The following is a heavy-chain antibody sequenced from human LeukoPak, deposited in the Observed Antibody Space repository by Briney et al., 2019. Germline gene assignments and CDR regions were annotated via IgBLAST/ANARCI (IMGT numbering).Heavy chain of an antibody. J-gene: IGHJ3*02. CDR1: GYTFNTHG. Sequence: ASVKVSFKASGYTFNTHGFAWVRQAPGQGRDWMGWISAFNANTNYAQSLQGRVTMTTDTSTSTAYMELRNLRSDDTAVYYCARGMEDVVVIAATPFDIWGQGTMVTVSS. CDR2: ISAFNANT. V-gene: IGHV1-18*04. CDR3: ARGMEDVVVIAATPFDI. D-gene: IGHD2-15*01.